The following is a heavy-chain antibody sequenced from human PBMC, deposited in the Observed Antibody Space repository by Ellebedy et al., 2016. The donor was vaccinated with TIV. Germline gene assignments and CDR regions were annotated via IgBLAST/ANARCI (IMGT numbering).Heavy chain of an antibody. D-gene: IGHD3-3*01. V-gene: IGHV3-23*01. CDR1: GFTFNSYA. J-gene: IGHJ6*03. CDR2: LSGSGGTT. CDR3: AKGDDYWSGYSDYYYCMDV. Sequence: GGSLRLXXAASGFTFNSYAMNWVRQAPGKGLEWASALSGSGGTTYYADSVKGRVTISRDNSKNTLYLQMNSLRAEDTAVYYCAKGDDYWSGYSDYYYCMDVWGKGTTVTVAS.